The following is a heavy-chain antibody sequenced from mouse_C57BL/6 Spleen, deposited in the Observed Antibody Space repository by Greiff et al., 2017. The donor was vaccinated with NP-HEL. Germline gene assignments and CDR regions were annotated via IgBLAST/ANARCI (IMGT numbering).Heavy chain of an antibody. CDR3: ARDGGTTVVHWYFDV. V-gene: IGHV5-16*01. CDR2: INYDGSST. CDR1: GFTFSDYY. J-gene: IGHJ1*03. Sequence: EVQLVESEGGLVQPGSSMKLSCTASGFTFSDYYMAWVRPVPEKGLEWVANINYDGSSTYYLDSLKSRFIISRDNAKNSLYLQMSSLKSEDTATYYCARDGGTTVVHWYFDVWGTGTTVTVAS. D-gene: IGHD1-1*01.